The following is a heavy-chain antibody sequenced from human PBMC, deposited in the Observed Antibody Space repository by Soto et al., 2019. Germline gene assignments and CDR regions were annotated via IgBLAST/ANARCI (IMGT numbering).Heavy chain of an antibody. V-gene: IGHV3-23*01. CDR3: ARGTYGDFRLFDY. J-gene: IGHJ4*02. CDR1: GFTFSNAW. CDR2: ISAGGGTT. D-gene: IGHD4-17*01. Sequence: GGSLRLSCAASGFTFSNAWMNWVRQAPGKGLEWVSGISAGGGTTYYADSVKGRFTISRDNPKNTLYLQMNSLRAEDTAVYYCARGTYGDFRLFDYWGQGTLVTVSS.